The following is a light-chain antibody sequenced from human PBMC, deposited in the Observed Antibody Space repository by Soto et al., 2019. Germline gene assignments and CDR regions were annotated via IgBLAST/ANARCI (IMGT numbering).Light chain of an antibody. CDR3: NSYRSSITPVV. J-gene: IGLJ2*01. Sequence: QSVLTQPASVSGSPGQSITISCTGTSSDIGGYNYVSWYQQHPGKAPKLMIYGVSNRPSGVSGRFSGSKSGNTASLTISGLQAEDEGDYYCNSYRSSITPVVFGGGTKLTVL. CDR1: SSDIGGYNY. V-gene: IGLV2-14*01. CDR2: GVS.